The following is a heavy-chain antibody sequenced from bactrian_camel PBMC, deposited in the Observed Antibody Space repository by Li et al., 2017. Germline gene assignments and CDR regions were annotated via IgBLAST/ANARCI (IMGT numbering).Heavy chain of an antibody. CDR1: GYFNRSYC. J-gene: IGHJ4*01. D-gene: IGHD5*01. CDR2: IDDGGGSP. V-gene: IGHV3S1*01. Sequence: HVQLVESGGGSVQAGGSLRLSCTASGYFNRSYCMAWFRRAPGKGLEWVSRIDDGGGSPYYSDSVKGRFTISQDNAKNTLYLQMNSLKSEDTALYYCATAQRIGPRAGLYEYAYWGQGTQVTVS. CDR3: ATAQRIGPRAGLYEYAY.